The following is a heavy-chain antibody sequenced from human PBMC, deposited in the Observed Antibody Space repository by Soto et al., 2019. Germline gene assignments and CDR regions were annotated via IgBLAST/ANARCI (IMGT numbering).Heavy chain of an antibody. CDR1: GDSVSGGSYY. D-gene: IGHD3-10*01. J-gene: IGHJ6*02. Sequence: QVQLQESGPGLVKPSETLSLTCTVSGDSVSGGSYYWSWIRQPPGKGLEWIGYIYYSGSTKYNPSLKSRVTISVDTSKNRFSLKLSSVTAADTALYYCARDLLLWFGESSDYYYYGMDVWGQGTTVTVSS. CDR3: ARDLLLWFGESSDYYYYGMDV. V-gene: IGHV4-61*01. CDR2: IYYSGST.